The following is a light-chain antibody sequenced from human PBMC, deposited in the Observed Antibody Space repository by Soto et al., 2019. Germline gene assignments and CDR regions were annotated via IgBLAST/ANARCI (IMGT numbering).Light chain of an antibody. Sequence: QSVLTQPPSVSGAPGQRVTISCTGSSSNIGAGYDVHWYQQLPGKAPKLMIYEVNKRPSGVPDRFSGSKSGNTASLPVSGLQAEDEADYYCSSYAGSSNVFGTGTKVTVL. CDR1: SSNIGAGYD. CDR2: EVN. V-gene: IGLV1-40*01. J-gene: IGLJ1*01. CDR3: SSYAGSSNV.